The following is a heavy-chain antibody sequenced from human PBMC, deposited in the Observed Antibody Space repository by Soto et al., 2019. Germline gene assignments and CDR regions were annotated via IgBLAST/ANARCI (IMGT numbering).Heavy chain of an antibody. CDR2: MQPSSGRT. D-gene: IGHD1-26*01. V-gene: IGHV1-8*01. CDR1: GYSLTSLD. CDR3: ARGVTAGVDY. J-gene: IGHJ4*02. Sequence: QVQLVQSGAEVREPGASVKVSCKASGYSLTSLDINWVRQTTGQGLEWMGWMQPSSGRTGYAQKFQGRVTMTRDTSINTAYMELSSLTSDDTAFYYCARGVTAGVDYWGPGTLVTVSS.